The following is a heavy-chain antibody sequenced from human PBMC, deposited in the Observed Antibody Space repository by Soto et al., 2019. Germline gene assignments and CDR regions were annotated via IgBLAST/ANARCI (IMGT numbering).Heavy chain of an antibody. CDR3: ARGWGRIFDY. D-gene: IGHD7-27*01. CDR1: GGSFSGYY. Sequence: QVQLQQWGAGLLKPSETLSLTCAVYGGSFSGYYWSWIRQPPGKGLGWIGEINHSRSTNYNPSLQXRVTISVDTSKNQFSLKLSSVTAADTAVYYCARGWGRIFDYWGQGTLVTVSS. J-gene: IGHJ4*02. CDR2: INHSRST. V-gene: IGHV4-34*01.